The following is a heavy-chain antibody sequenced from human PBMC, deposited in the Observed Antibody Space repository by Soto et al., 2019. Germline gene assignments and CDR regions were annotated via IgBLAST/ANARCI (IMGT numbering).Heavy chain of an antibody. D-gene: IGHD3-10*01. J-gene: IGHJ2*01. Sequence: PSETLSLTCTVSGGSISSGGYYWSWIRQHPGKGLEWIGYIYYSGSTYYNPSLKSRVTISVDTSKNQFSLKLSSVTAADTAVYYCAREVYYGSGRPPCYFDLWGRGTLVTVS. CDR3: AREVYYGSGRPPCYFDL. V-gene: IGHV4-31*03. CDR1: GGSISSGGYY. CDR2: IYYSGST.